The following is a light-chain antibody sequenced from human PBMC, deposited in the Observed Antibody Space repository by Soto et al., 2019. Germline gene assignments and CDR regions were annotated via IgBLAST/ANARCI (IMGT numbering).Light chain of an antibody. V-gene: IGKV3D-20*02. J-gene: IGKJ4*01. Sequence: EIVLTQSPGTLSLSPGERATLSCRASQSVSSSYLAWYQQKPGQAPRLLIYEASIRATGIPARFSASGSGTDFILTISSLAPEDFAVYFCQQRFSWPLTFGGGTKVDIK. CDR3: QQRFSWPLT. CDR2: EAS. CDR1: QSVSSSY.